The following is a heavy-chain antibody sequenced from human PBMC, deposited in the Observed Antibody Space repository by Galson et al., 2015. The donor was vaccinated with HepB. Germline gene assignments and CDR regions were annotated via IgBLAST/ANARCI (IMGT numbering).Heavy chain of an antibody. CDR2: VYHSGST. J-gene: IGHJ4*02. Sequence: ETLSLTCAVSGDSIIGTGWWSWVRQPPGKGLEWIGEVYHSGSTNYNPSLKSRVSISVDKSRNQFSLRLTSLTAADTAVDYCARNGYYSLDYWGQGTLVTVAS. D-gene: IGHD2-21*01. V-gene: IGHV4-4*02. CDR1: GDSIIGTGW. CDR3: ARNGYYSLDY.